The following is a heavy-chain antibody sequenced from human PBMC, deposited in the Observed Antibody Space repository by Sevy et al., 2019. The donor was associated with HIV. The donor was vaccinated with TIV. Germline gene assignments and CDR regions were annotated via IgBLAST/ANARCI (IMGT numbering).Heavy chain of an antibody. Sequence: GGSLRLSCAGSGFTFSDYAMHWVRQAPGEGLEWVAVISYDGSETYYADSVKGRFTISRDNSEDTLDLQMNGLRAEDTVVYYCVREGAPYRNVRYCSGNNCYYNWFDPWGQGTQVTVSS. V-gene: IGHV3-30-3*01. CDR1: GFTFSDYA. CDR2: ISYDGSET. D-gene: IGHD2-15*01. J-gene: IGHJ5*02. CDR3: VREGAPYRNVRYCSGNNCYYNWFDP.